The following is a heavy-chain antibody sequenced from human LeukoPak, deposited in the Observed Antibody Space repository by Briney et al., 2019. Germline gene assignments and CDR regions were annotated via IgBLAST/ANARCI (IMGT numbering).Heavy chain of an antibody. CDR3: ARLSGRYFDWTYYYYYGMDV. D-gene: IGHD3-9*01. V-gene: IGHV3-30*03. CDR2: ISYDGSNK. Sequence: GRSLRLSCAASGFTFSSYGMHWVRQAPGKGLEWVAVISYDGSNKYYADSVKGRFTISRDNSKNTLYLQMNSLRAEDTAVYYCARLSGRYFDWTYYYYYGMDVWGQGTTVTVSS. CDR1: GFTFSSYG. J-gene: IGHJ6*02.